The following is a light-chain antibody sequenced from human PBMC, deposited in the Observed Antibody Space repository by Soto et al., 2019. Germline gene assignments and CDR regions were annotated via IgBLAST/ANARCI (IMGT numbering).Light chain of an antibody. CDR3: SSYAGSKVV. J-gene: IGLJ3*02. CDR2: EVT. Sequence: QSALTQPPSASGSPGQSVTLSCTGTSSDVGGYNYVSWYQQHPGKAPKLMIYEVTKRPSGVPDRFSGSKSGNTASLTVSGLQAEDEADYYCSSYAGSKVVFGGGTTLTVL. CDR1: SSDVGGYNY. V-gene: IGLV2-8*01.